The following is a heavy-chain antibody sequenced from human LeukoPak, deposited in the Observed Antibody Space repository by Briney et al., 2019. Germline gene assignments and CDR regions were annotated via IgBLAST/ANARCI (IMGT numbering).Heavy chain of an antibody. V-gene: IGHV3-11*04. Sequence: GGSLRLSCAASGFTFSDYYMSWTRQAPGKGLEWVSYISSSGSVIYYADSVKGRFTISRGNAKNSLYLQMNSLRAEDTAVYYCARSRPGTEAGQPNFDYWGQGTLVTVSS. J-gene: IGHJ4*02. D-gene: IGHD6-13*01. CDR1: GFTFSDYY. CDR2: ISSSGSVI. CDR3: ARSRPGTEAGQPNFDY.